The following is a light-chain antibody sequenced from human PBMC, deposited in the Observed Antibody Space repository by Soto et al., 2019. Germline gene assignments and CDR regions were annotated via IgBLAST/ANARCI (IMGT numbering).Light chain of an antibody. V-gene: IGKV1-5*01. CDR1: QSISSW. CDR3: QQYNTSPLT. J-gene: IGKJ4*01. CDR2: DAS. Sequence: DIQMTQSPSTLSASVRDRVTITCRASQSISSWLAWYQQKPGKAPKLLIYDASSLESGVPSRFSGNGSGTEFTLTITSLQPDDFATYYCQQYNTSPLTFGGGTKVDIK.